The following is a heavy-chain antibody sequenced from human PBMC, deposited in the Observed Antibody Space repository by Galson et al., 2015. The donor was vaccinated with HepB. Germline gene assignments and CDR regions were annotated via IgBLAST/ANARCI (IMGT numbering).Heavy chain of an antibody. V-gene: IGHV3-11*01. CDR1: GFTFSDYY. D-gene: IGHD3-3*02. CDR3: AKDILAPGLFFDY. CDR2: ISPGGETT. Sequence: SLRLSCAASGFTFSDYYMGWIRQAPGKRLEWVSYISPGGETTYYADSVKGRFTISRDNPKNSLYLQMSSLRAEDTAVYFCAKDILAPGLFFDYWGQGTLVTVSS. J-gene: IGHJ4*02.